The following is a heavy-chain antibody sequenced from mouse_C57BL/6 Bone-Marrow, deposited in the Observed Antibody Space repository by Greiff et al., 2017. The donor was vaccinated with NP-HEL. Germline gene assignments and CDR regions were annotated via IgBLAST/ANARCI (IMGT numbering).Heavy chain of an antibody. CDR2: IHPNSGST. CDR1: GYTFTSYW. V-gene: IGHV1-64*01. D-gene: IGHD2-2*01. J-gene: IGHJ4*01. CDR3: ARVVTTREYYYAMDY. Sequence: QVQLKQPGAELVKPGASVKLSCKASGYTFTSYWMHWVKQRPGQGLEWIGMIHPNSGSTNYNEKFKSKATLTVDKSSSTAYMQLSSLTSEDSAVYYCARVVTTREYYYAMDYWGQGTSVTVSS.